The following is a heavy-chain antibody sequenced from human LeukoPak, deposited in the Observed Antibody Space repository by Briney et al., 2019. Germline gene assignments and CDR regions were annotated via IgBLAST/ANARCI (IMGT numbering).Heavy chain of an antibody. Sequence: KPSETLSLTCTVSGGSISSYYWSWIRQPPGKGLEWIGYIYYSGSTNYNPSLKSRVTISVDTSKNQFSLKLSSVTAADTAVYYCARRGDYGDYAIDYWGQGTLVTVSS. J-gene: IGHJ4*02. CDR1: GGSISSYY. D-gene: IGHD4-17*01. CDR3: ARRGDYGDYAIDY. CDR2: IYYSGST. V-gene: IGHV4-59*08.